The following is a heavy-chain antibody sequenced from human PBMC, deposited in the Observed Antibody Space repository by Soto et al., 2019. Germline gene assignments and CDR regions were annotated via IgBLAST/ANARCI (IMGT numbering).Heavy chain of an antibody. CDR2: ISAYNGNT. CDR1: GYTFTSYG. J-gene: IGHJ4*02. D-gene: IGHD3-16*01. V-gene: IGHV1-18*01. CDR3: ARDAGVSGELYY. Sequence: QVQLVQSGAEVKKPGASVKVSCKASGYTFTSYGISWVRQAPGQGLEWMGWISAYNGNTNYAQKLQGRVTMTTETSTSTAYKELRSLRPDDTAVYYCARDAGVSGELYYWGQGTLVTVSS.